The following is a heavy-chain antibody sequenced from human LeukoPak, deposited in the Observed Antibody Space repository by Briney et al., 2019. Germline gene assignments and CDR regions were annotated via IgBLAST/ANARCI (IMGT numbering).Heavy chain of an antibody. CDR2: IYYSGST. D-gene: IGHD4-17*01. J-gene: IGHJ4*02. V-gene: IGHV4-59*01. CDR3: ARAGDYGIKD. CDR1: GGSISSYY. Sequence: PSETLSLTCTVSGGSISSYYWTWIRQPPGKGLEWIGYIYYSGSTNYNPPLKSRVIISVDTSKNQFSLKLNSVTAAGTAVYYCARAGDYGIKDWGQGTLVTVSS.